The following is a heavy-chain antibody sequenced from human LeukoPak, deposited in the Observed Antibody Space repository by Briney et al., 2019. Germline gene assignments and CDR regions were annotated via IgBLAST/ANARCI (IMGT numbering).Heavy chain of an antibody. V-gene: IGHV3-23*01. Sequence: GGSLRLSCAASGFTFSNYAMSWVRQAPGKGVEWVSAISGSGGSTYYADSVKGRFTISGDNSKNTLYLQMNSLRAENTAVYYCAKDRVTVTPGADDAFDIWGQGTMVTVSS. CDR3: AKDRVTVTPGADDAFDI. J-gene: IGHJ3*02. CDR1: GFTFSNYA. CDR2: ISGSGGST. D-gene: IGHD4-11*01.